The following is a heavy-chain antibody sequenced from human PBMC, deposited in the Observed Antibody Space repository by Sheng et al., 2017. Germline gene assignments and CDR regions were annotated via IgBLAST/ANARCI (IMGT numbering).Heavy chain of an antibody. Sequence: QVQLVESGGGLVKPGGSLRLSCAASGFTFSDYYMTWIRQAPGKGLEWVSYISGGTSHMKYADSVKGRFTISRDNSKNLLFLQMNNLRVDDTAVYYCVLRPGEIVGSWGQGTRVTVSS. CDR2: ISGGTSHM. CDR1: GFTFSDYY. D-gene: IGHD1-26*01. V-gene: IGHV3-11*05. J-gene: IGHJ5*02. CDR3: VLRPGEIVGS.